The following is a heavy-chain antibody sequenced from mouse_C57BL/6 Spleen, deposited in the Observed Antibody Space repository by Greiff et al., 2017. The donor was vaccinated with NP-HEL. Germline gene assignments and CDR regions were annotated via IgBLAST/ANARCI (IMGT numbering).Heavy chain of an antibody. CDR1: GYTFTDYY. CDR3: ATGYEGYSFDY. CDR2: INPNNGGT. V-gene: IGHV1-26*01. J-gene: IGHJ2*01. Sequence: EVQLQQSGPELVKPGASVKISCKASGYTFTDYYMNWVKQSHGKSLEWIGDINPNNGGTSYNQKFKGKATLTVDKSSSTAYMELRSLTSEDSAVYYSATGYEGYSFDYWGQGTTLTVSS. D-gene: IGHD2-3*01.